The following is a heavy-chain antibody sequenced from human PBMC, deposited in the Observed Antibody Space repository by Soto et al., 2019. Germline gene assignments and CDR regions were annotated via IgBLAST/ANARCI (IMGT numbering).Heavy chain of an antibody. CDR2: IWYDGSNR. D-gene: IGHD6-19*01. V-gene: IGHV3-33*06. CDR3: AKQGIEVAGTDYFDY. J-gene: IGHJ4*02. Sequence: PGGSLRLSCAASGFSFSNYGMHWVRQAPGKGLEWVAVIWYDGSNRYYADSVKGRFTMSRDNSKNMLYLQMNSLRAEDTAVYYCAKQGIEVAGTDYFDYWGQGDMVTVSS. CDR1: GFSFSNYG.